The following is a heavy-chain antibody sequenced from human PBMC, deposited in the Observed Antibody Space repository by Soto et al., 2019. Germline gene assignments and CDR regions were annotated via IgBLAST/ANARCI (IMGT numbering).Heavy chain of an antibody. V-gene: IGHV4-30-4*01. CDR1: GDSISSINNY. J-gene: IGHJ5*02. CDR2: ISYSGTT. Sequence: SETLSLTCTVSGDSISSINNYWSWIRQPPGEGLKWIGFISYSGTTSYSTSLKSRVAISLNTSKNQFSLSLNFVTAADTAVYYCARGRGYSYGLDPWGQGSLVT. D-gene: IGHD5-18*01. CDR3: ARGRGYSYGLDP.